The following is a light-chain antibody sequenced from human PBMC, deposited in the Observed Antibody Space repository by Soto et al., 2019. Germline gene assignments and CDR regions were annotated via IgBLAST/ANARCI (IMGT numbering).Light chain of an antibody. J-gene: IGLJ1*01. CDR1: SSDVGAYIF. V-gene: IGLV2-8*01. Sequence: QSALTQPSSASGSPGQSVTISCTGTSSDVGAYIFVSWYQQHPGKAPKLMVYGVNRRPPGVPDRFFGSKSGNTASLTVSGLQAEDEADYYCVSFAGGTYGFGTGTEVTVL. CDR2: GVN. CDR3: VSFAGGTYG.